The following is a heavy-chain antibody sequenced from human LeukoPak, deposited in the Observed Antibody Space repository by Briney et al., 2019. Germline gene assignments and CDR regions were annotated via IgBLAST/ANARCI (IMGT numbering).Heavy chain of an antibody. CDR3: ARDSGSYYY. CDR2: ISGSGGST. V-gene: IGHV3-23*01. Sequence: PGGSLRLSCAASGFTLSSYAMSWVRQAPGKGLEWVSGISGSGGSTYYAGSVKGRFTISRDNSKNTLYLQMNSLRVEDTAVYYCARDSGSYYYWGQGTLVTVSS. CDR1: GFTLSSYA. J-gene: IGHJ4*02. D-gene: IGHD1-26*01.